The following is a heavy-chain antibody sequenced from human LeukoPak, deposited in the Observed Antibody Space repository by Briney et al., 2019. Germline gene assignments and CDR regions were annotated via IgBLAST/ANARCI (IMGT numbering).Heavy chain of an antibody. Sequence: SETLSLTCTVSGGSISSYYWSWIRQPPGKGLEWIGYIYYSGSTNYNPSLKSRVTISVDTSKNQFSLKLSSVTAADTAVYYCARLSSGGHVYGSGYFFDYWGQGTLVTVSS. CDR3: ARLSSGGHVYGSGYFFDY. J-gene: IGHJ4*02. V-gene: IGHV4-59*08. D-gene: IGHD3-10*01. CDR2: IYYSGST. CDR1: GGSISSYY.